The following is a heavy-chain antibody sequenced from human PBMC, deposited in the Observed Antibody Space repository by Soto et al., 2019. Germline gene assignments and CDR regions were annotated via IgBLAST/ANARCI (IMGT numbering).Heavy chain of an antibody. V-gene: IGHV1-69*19. D-gene: IGHD3-10*01. CDR3: AREVQVHTPAFVY. CDR1: GGTFNTYA. J-gene: IGHJ4*02. Sequence: QVQLVQSGAEMKKPGSSVKVSCQSSGGTFNTYAMNWVRQDPGQGTEWMGDISPMFGAANYAPKFQGRVTITADESTGTSYMQLSSLTSEDTALYFCAREVQVHTPAFVYWGQGTLVTVSS. CDR2: ISPMFGAA.